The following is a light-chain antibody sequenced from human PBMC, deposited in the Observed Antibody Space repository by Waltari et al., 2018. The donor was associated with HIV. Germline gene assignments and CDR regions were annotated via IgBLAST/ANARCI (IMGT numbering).Light chain of an antibody. J-gene: IGKJ1*01. CDR1: QGLSKS. CDR2: GTS. CDR3: QQYYSTPWT. V-gene: IGKV1-NL1*01. Sequence: DIQMTQSPSSLSASVGDRVTITCRASQGLSKSLAWYQQKPGRAPKVLLHGTSSLGSGVPSRFRGSGSGTDYTLTISSLQPEDFATYYCQQYYSTPWTFGQGTKVEIK.